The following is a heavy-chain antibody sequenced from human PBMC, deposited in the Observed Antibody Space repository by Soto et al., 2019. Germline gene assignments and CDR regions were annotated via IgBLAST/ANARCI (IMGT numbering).Heavy chain of an antibody. CDR3: ARQKKYCSGGSCYSSYYYYGMDV. CDR2: IYPGDSDT. J-gene: IGHJ6*02. CDR1: GYSFTSYW. V-gene: IGHV5-51*01. Sequence: GESLKISCKGSGYSFTSYWIGWVRQMPGKGLEWMGIIYPGDSDTRYSPSFQGQVTISADKPISTAYLQWSSLKASDTAMYYCARQKKYCSGGSCYSSYYYYGMDVWGQGTTVTVSS. D-gene: IGHD2-15*01.